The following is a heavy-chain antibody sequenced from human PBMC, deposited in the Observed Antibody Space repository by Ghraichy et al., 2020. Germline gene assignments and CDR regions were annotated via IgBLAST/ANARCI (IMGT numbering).Heavy chain of an antibody. V-gene: IGHV3-30*18. CDR1: GFTFSTYG. J-gene: IGHJ2*01. CDR3: AKEGFSRVSDWHFDL. Sequence: GGSLRLFCAASGFTFSTYGMHWVRQAPGKRLEWVAVISYDGSAQYFADSVRGRSTISRDNSKNTLYLQMNSLRPEDTAVYYCAKEGFSRVSDWHFDLWGRGTLVTVSS. CDR2: ISYDGSAQ. D-gene: IGHD1-26*01.